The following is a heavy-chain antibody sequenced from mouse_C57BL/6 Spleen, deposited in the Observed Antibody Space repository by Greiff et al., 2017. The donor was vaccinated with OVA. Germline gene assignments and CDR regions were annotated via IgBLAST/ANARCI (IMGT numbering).Heavy chain of an antibody. CDR2: ISSGGDYI. Sequence: EVKLQESGEGLVKPGGSLKLSCAASGFTFSSYAMSWVRQTPEKRLEWVAYISSGGDYIYYADTVKGRFTISRDNARNTLYLQMSSLKSEDTAMYYCTRGGYDYDGFDYWGQGTTLTVSS. CDR1: GFTFSSYA. D-gene: IGHD2-4*01. J-gene: IGHJ2*01. V-gene: IGHV5-9-1*02. CDR3: TRGGYDYDGFDY.